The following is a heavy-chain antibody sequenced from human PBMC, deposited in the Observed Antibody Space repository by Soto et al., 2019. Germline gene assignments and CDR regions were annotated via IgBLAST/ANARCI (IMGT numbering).Heavy chain of an antibody. V-gene: IGHV3-30*18. CDR3: AKLKGRAHQTAPFDS. CDR1: GFSFVTIA. Sequence: QVQLVESGGGVVRPGRSLRLSFTASGFSFVTIAMHWVRQTPGKGLEWLSVILYDGSKNYYADSVKGRFTISRDNSNNTWYLEMNNLRTEETAVYFCAKLKGRAHQTAPFDSWGQGVLV. J-gene: IGHJ4*02. CDR2: ILYDGSKN. D-gene: IGHD1-26*01.